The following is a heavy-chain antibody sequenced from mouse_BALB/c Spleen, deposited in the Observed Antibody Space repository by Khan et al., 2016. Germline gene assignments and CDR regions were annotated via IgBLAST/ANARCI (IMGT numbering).Heavy chain of an antibody. D-gene: IGHD2-4*01. Sequence: QVQLKESGPGLVAPSQSLSITCTVSGFSLNGFGVNWVRQPPGKGLEWLGMIWGDGSTDYNSALKSRLSISKDNSKSQVFLKMNSLQTDDTARYYCASYYDYDGGFGYRGQGTLVTVSA. CDR2: IWGDGST. J-gene: IGHJ3*01. V-gene: IGHV2-6-7*01. CDR3: ASYYDYDGGFGY. CDR1: GFSLNGFG.